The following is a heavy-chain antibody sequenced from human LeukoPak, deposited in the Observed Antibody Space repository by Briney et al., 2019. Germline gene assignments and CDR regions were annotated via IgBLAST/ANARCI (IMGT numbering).Heavy chain of an antibody. CDR3: ARDQPKLRYFDWFQSDAFDI. CDR2: ISAYNGNT. V-gene: IGHV1-18*04. D-gene: IGHD3-9*01. J-gene: IGHJ3*02. CDR1: GYTFTSYG. Sequence: EASVKVSGKASGYTFTSYGISWVRQAPGQGLEWMGWISAYNGNTNYAQKLQGRVTMTTDTSTSTAYMELRSLRSDDTAVYYCARDQPKLRYFDWFQSDAFDIWGQGTMVTVSS.